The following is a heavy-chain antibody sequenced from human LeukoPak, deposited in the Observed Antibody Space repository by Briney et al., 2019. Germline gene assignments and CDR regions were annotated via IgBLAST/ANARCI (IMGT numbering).Heavy chain of an antibody. CDR3: ARDEGNSGWYTFDY. D-gene: IGHD6-19*01. V-gene: IGHV6-1*01. Sequence: SQTLSLTCVISGDSVSSKNGAWNWIRQSPSRGFEWLGRTYYRSKWYYDYAVSMKGRISINPDTSKNQYSLQVNSVTPEDTAVYYCARDEGNSGWYTFDYWGLGTLVTVSS. CDR2: TYYRSKWYY. J-gene: IGHJ4*02. CDR1: GDSVSSKNGA.